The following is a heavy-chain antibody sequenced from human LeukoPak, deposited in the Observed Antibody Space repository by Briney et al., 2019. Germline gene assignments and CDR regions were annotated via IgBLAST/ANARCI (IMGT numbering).Heavy chain of an antibody. J-gene: IGHJ6*03. CDR2: INPSGGST. CDR1: GYTFTSYY. CDR3: ARGSYYDFWSGYGPSYYYMDV. Sequence: ASVKVSCKASGYTFTSYYMHWVRQAPGQGLEWMGIINPSGGSTSYAQKFQGRVTMTRDMSTSTVYMELSSLRAEDTAVYYCARGSYYDFWSGYGPSYYYMDVWGKGTTVTVSS. V-gene: IGHV1-46*01. D-gene: IGHD3-3*01.